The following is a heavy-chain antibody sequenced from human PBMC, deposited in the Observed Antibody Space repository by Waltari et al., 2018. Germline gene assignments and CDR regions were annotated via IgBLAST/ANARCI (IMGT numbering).Heavy chain of an antibody. Sequence: QVQLVESGGGVVQPGRSLRRSCAASGFTFSTYATHWVREAPGKGLEWVAVISYDGSNKYYADSVKGRFTISRDNSKNTLYRQMNSLRAEDTAVYYCASSPRRPPGRTMDVWGQGTTVTVSS. CDR1: GFTFSTYA. CDR3: ASSPRRPPGRTMDV. J-gene: IGHJ6*02. V-gene: IGHV3-30-3*01. D-gene: IGHD6-25*01. CDR2: ISYDGSNK.